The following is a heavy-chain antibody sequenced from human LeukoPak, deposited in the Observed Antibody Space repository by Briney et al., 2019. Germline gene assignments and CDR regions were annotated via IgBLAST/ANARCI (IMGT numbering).Heavy chain of an antibody. D-gene: IGHD4-17*01. CDR1: GFTFTSYA. CDR3: ARALYGDYSLDY. V-gene: IGHV3-21*01. J-gene: IGHJ4*02. Sequence: GGALRLSCEASGFTFTSYAMNWVRQAPGKGLEWVSSISSSNTYISYADSVKGRFTISRDNAKNSLYLQMYSLRAEDTAVYYCARALYGDYSLDYWGQGTLVTVSS. CDR2: ISSSNTYI.